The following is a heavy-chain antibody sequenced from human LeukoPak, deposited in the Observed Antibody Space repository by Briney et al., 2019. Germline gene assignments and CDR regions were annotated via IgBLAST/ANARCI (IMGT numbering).Heavy chain of an antibody. CDR1: GFTFSSYA. D-gene: IGHD3-22*01. CDR3: ATRNFHYGTSGYEYFFND. CDR2: ISYDGSNK. V-gene: IGHV3-30-3*01. Sequence: PGGSLRLSCAASGFTFSSYAMHWVRQAPGKGLEWVAVISYDGSNKYYADSVKGRFTISRDNSKNTLYLQMNSLRAEDTAVYYCATRNFHYGTSGYEYFFNDWGQGTLVTVSS. J-gene: IGHJ4*02.